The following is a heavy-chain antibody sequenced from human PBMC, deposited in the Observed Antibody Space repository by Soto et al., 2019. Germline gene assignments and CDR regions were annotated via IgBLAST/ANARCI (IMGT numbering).Heavy chain of an antibody. CDR2: IYSGGTT. J-gene: IGHJ4*02. CDR3: ARGTTVTKEGFDY. CDR1: GFTVSSSH. V-gene: IGHV3-53*01. D-gene: IGHD4-17*01. Sequence: GSLRLSCAASGFTVSSSHMSWVRQAPGKGLEWVSVIYSGGTTYYADSVKGRFTISRDNSKNTLYLQMNSLRAEDTAVYYCARGTTVTKEGFDYWGQGTLVTVSS.